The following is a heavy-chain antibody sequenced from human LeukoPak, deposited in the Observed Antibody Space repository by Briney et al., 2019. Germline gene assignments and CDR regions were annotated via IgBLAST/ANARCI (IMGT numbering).Heavy chain of an antibody. Sequence: GGSLRLSCAASGFTFSSYGMHWVRQAPGKGLEWVAFIRYDGSNKYYADSVKGRFTISRDNAKNSLYLQMNSLRAEDTAVYYCARDTVFDYWGQGTLVTVSS. D-gene: IGHD4-17*01. V-gene: IGHV3-30*02. CDR1: GFTFSSYG. CDR2: IRYDGSNK. CDR3: ARDTVFDY. J-gene: IGHJ4*02.